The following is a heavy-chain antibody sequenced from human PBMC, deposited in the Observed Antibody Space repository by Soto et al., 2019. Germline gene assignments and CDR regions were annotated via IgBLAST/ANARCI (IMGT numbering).Heavy chain of an antibody. Sequence: PSETLSLTCAVYGGSFSCYYWSWIRQPPGKGLEWIGEINHSGSTNYNPSLKSRVTISVDTSKNQFSLKLSSVTAADTAVYYCARXRGYSYGYHYYYYGMDVWGQGTTVTVSS. CDR3: ARXRGYSYGYHYYYYGMDV. D-gene: IGHD5-18*01. V-gene: IGHV4-34*01. J-gene: IGHJ6*02. CDR2: INHSGST. CDR1: GGSFSCYY.